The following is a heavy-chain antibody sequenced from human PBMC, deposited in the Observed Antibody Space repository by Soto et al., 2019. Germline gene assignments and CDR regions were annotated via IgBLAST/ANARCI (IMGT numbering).Heavy chain of an antibody. CDR2: ISAYNGNT. Sequence: ASVKVSCKASGYTFTSYGISWVRQAPGQGLEWMGWISAYNGNTNYAQKLQGRVTMTTDTSTSTAYMELSRLRSDDTAVYYCAREEYSSSWYYYWGQGTLVTVSS. CDR3: AREEYSSSWYYY. D-gene: IGHD6-13*01. V-gene: IGHV1-18*04. CDR1: GYTFTSYG. J-gene: IGHJ4*02.